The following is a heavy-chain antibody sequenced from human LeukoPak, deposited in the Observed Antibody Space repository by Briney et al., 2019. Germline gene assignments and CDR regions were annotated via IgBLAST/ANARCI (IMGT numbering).Heavy chain of an antibody. CDR2: IKSKTDGGTT. V-gene: IGHV3-15*07. CDR3: TTGGYYVSSGYYVDY. D-gene: IGHD3-22*01. Sequence: GGSLRLSCAASGFTFSNAWMNWVRQAPGKGLEWVGRIKSKTDGGTTDYAAPVKGRFTISRDDSKNTLYLQMNSLKTEDTAVYYCTTGGYYVSSGYYVDYWGQGTLVTVSS. CDR1: GFTFSNAW. J-gene: IGHJ4*02.